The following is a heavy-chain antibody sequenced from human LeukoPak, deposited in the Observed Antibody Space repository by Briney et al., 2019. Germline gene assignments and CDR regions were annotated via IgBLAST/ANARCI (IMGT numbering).Heavy chain of an antibody. Sequence: GESLKISCKDSGNSFNNYWIGWVRQMPGKGLEWMGIVYLDDSETTYSPSFQGHVTIPADKSISTAYLHWRSLRASDTAIYYCATPDCGGNSGSAAFDIWGQGTMVTVSS. CDR3: ATPDCGGNSGSAAFDI. D-gene: IGHD4-23*01. J-gene: IGHJ3*02. CDR2: VYLDDSET. CDR1: GNSFNNYW. V-gene: IGHV5-51*01.